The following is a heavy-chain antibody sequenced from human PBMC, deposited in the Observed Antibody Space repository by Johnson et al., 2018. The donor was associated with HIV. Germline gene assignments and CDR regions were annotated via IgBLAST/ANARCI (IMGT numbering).Heavy chain of an antibody. J-gene: IGHJ3*02. CDR2: ISWDGGSP. CDR1: GFTFDDYA. D-gene: IGHD3-10*01. V-gene: IGHV3-43D*03. CDR3: AKALRTGTPNDAFDI. Sequence: EVQLLESGGVVVQPVGSLRLSCAASGFTFDDYAMHWVRQAPGKGLEWVSLISWDGGSPYYADSVKGRFTISIDKSKNSLSLQMNSLRAEDTALYSWAKALRTGTPNDAFDIWGQGTMVTVSS.